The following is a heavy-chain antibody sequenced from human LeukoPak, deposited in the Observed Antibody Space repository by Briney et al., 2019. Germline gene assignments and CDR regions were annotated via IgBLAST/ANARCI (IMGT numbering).Heavy chain of an antibody. D-gene: IGHD6-19*01. Sequence: GGSLRLSCAASGFTFSSYSMNWVRQAPGKGLEWVSSISSSSSYIYYADSVKGRFTISRDNAKNSLYLQMNSLRAEDTAVYYCARLDSSGWYLIDYWGQGTLVTVSS. V-gene: IGHV3-21*01. CDR3: ARLDSSGWYLIDY. CDR2: ISSSSSYI. CDR1: GFTFSSYS. J-gene: IGHJ4*02.